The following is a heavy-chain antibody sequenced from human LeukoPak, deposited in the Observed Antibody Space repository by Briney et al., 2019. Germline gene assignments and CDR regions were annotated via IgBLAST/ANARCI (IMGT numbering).Heavy chain of an antibody. J-gene: IGHJ5*02. Sequence: SETLSLTCTVSGGSISGYYWSWIRQPPGKGLEWIGYIHYSGSTNYNPSLKSRVTISVDTSKNQFSLKLSSVTAADTAVYYCARVSGNYDGGWFDPWGQGTLVTVSS. CDR3: ARVSGNYDGGWFDP. D-gene: IGHD1-26*01. CDR2: IHYSGST. CDR1: GGSISGYY. V-gene: IGHV4-59*08.